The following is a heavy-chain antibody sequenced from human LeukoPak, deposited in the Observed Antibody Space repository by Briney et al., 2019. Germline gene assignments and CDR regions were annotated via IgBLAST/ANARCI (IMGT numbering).Heavy chain of an antibody. V-gene: IGHV4-4*09. J-gene: IGHJ4*02. Sequence: LETLCLTCTDSGGSVSSSYWSWIRQPPGKGLECIGYIYTSGSTNYNPSLKSRVTISVDTSKSQFSLKLSSVTAADAAVYYCARLIAAAGTFDYWGQGTLVTVSS. CDR2: IYTSGST. CDR3: ARLIAAAGTFDY. D-gene: IGHD6-13*01. CDR1: GGSVSSSY.